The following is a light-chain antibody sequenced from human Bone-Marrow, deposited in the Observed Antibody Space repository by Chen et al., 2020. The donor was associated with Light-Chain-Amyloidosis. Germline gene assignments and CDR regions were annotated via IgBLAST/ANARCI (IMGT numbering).Light chain of an antibody. V-gene: IGLV3-21*02. CDR3: QVWDRSSDRPV. CDR2: DDS. Sequence: SYVLTPPSSVSVAPGQTATIACGGNNIGSTSVHWYQQTPGQAPLLVVYDDSDRPSGIPERLSGYNAGNTATRTISRVEAGDEADYYCQVWDRSSDRPVFGGGTKLTVL. CDR1: NIGSTS. J-gene: IGLJ3*02.